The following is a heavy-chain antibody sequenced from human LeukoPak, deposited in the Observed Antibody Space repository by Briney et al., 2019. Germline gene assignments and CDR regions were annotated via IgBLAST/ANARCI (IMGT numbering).Heavy chain of an antibody. CDR2: INPNSGDR. V-gene: IGHV1-2*02. CDR1: GYTFTAYQ. D-gene: IGHD4-4*01. Sequence: GASVKVSCKTSGYTFTAYQIHWVRQAPGQGLEWMGWINPNSGDRKHGQAFQDRVTLTRDTSVSTAYMELRRLKSDDTAVYFCARGNKRQVNYAVDYWGQGTLVTVSS. J-gene: IGHJ4*02. CDR3: ARGNKRQVNYAVDY.